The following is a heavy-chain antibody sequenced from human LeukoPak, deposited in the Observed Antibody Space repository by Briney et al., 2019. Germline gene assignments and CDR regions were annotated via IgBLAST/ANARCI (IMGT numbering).Heavy chain of an antibody. CDR1: GFTFSGYA. V-gene: IGHV3-23*01. CDR2: IGGGGTTT. CDR3: AKSLRGGARAFGS. D-gene: IGHD1-26*01. J-gene: IGHJ4*02. Sequence: PGGSLRLSCAASGFTFSGYAMFWVRQAPGKGLEWVSAIGGGGTTTYYADSVRGRFTISRDNSKNTLYVQMSSLRAEDTAVYYCAKSLRGGARAFGSWGQGTLVTVSS.